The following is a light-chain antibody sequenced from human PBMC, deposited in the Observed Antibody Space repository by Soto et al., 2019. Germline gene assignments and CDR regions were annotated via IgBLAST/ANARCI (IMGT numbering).Light chain of an antibody. CDR1: QGIDRW. CDR3: HQYNSYPLT. V-gene: IGKV1D-16*01. Sequence: DIQMTQSPSSLSASVGDRGTITCRASQGIDRWLAWYQRKPGEAPKVLIYTASSLRSGVPSRFSGSGSGTEFTLTISSLQPDDFATYYCHQYNSYPLTFGGGTKGDIK. CDR2: TAS. J-gene: IGKJ4*01.